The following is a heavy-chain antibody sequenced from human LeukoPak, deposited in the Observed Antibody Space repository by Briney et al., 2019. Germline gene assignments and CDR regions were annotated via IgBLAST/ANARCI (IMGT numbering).Heavy chain of an antibody. V-gene: IGHV4-34*01. CDR1: GGSFSGYY. Sequence: PSETLSLTCAVYGGSFSGYYWSWIRQPPGKGLEWIGEINHSGSTNYNPSLKSRVTISVDTSKYQFSLKLSSVTAADTAVYYCARTYRNYYYYMDVWGKGTTVTVSS. J-gene: IGHJ6*03. CDR3: ARTYRNYYYYMDV. CDR2: INHSGST. D-gene: IGHD3-16*02.